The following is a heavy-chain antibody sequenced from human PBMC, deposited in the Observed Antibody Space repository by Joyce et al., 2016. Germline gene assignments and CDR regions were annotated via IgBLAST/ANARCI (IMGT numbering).Heavy chain of an antibody. CDR1: GYTFTGYR. Sequence: QEQLVQSGAELKKPGASVKVSCRASGYTFTGYRLHWGRQAPGQGLEWMGWIDPNSGDTNYAQKFHGWVTMARDTSISTAYMELSRLRSDDTAVYYCARGLGSYWYFDLWGRGTLVTVSS. J-gene: IGHJ2*01. V-gene: IGHV1-2*04. D-gene: IGHD2-15*01. CDR3: ARGLGSYWYFDL. CDR2: IDPNSGDT.